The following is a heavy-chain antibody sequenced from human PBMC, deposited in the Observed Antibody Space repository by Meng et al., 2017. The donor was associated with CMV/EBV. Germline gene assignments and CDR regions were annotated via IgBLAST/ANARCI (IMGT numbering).Heavy chain of an antibody. J-gene: IGHJ6*02. CDR2: IYSGGST. CDR1: GFTVSSNY. V-gene: IGHV3-66*02. Sequence: GESLKISCAASGFTVSSNYMSWVRQAPGKGLEWVSVIYSGGSTYYADSVKGRFTISRDNSKNTLYLQMNSLRPEDTAVYYCASTARNYYYGMDAWGQGTTVTV. CDR3: ASTARNYYYGMDA. D-gene: IGHD2-21*02.